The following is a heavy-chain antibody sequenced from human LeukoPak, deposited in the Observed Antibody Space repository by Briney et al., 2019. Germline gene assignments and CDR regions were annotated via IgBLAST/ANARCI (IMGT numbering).Heavy chain of an antibody. Sequence: GGSLRLSCAASGFTFSSFGMHWVRQAPGKGLEWMAVISYDGSNKYYANSVKGRFTISRDNSKNTLYLQMNSLRAEDTAVYYCARLGDYSNKDWGQGTLVTVSS. CDR3: ARLGDYSNKD. CDR1: GFTFSSFG. D-gene: IGHD4-11*01. V-gene: IGHV3-30*12. J-gene: IGHJ4*02. CDR2: ISYDGSNK.